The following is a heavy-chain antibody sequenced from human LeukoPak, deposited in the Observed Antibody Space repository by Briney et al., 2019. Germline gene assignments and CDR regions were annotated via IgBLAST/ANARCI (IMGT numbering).Heavy chain of an antibody. CDR2: ISSNGGIT. J-gene: IGHJ4*02. V-gene: IGHV3-64D*09. Sequence: SGGSLRLSCSASGFSFSNYAMHWVRKAPGKGLEYVSAISSNGGITHYADSVRGRFTISRDNSKYTLYLQMSSLRAEDTGIYYCVKRESSGWYVYWGQGTLVTVSS. D-gene: IGHD6-19*01. CDR3: VKRESSGWYVY. CDR1: GFSFSNYA.